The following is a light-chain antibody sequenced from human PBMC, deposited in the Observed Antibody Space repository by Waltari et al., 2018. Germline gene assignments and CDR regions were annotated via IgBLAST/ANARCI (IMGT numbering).Light chain of an antibody. CDR1: SSDGGGYNY. CDR3: ASYRDTGTPWV. CDR2: NDS. Sequence: QSALTQPASVSGSPGQSIAISCTGTSSDGGGYNYVSWYQQHPGKAPKLMISNDSNRPSGVSNRFSGSKSGNTASLTISGLQAEGEGDYYCASYRDTGTPWVFGGGTKVTVL. V-gene: IGLV2-14*01. J-gene: IGLJ3*02.